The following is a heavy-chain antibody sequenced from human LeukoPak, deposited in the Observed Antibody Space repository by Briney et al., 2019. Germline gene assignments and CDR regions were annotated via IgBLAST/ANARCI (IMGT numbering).Heavy chain of an antibody. Sequence: SETLSLTCAVSGGSISSSNWWSWVRQPPGKGLEWIGETYHSGSTNYNPSLKSRVTISVDTSKNQFSLKLSSVTAADTAVYYCARDTSYYGSGSYSDYWGQGTLVTVSS. J-gene: IGHJ4*02. V-gene: IGHV4-4*02. CDR1: GGSISSSNW. CDR3: ARDTSYYGSGSYSDY. CDR2: TYHSGST. D-gene: IGHD3-10*01.